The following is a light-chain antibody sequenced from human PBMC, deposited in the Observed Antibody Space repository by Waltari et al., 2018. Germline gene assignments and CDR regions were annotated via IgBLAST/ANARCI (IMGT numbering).Light chain of an antibody. CDR3: QQYGSSPWT. J-gene: IGKJ1*01. Sequence: EIVLTQSPGTLSLSPGERATLSCRASQSVSSSYLAWYQQKPGPAPRLLSYGASSRATGIPDRFSGSGSGTDFTLTISRLEPEDFAVYYCQQYGSSPWTFGQGTKVEIK. CDR1: QSVSSSY. V-gene: IGKV3-20*01. CDR2: GAS.